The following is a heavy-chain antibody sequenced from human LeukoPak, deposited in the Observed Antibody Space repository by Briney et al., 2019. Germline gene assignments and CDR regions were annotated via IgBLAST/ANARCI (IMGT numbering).Heavy chain of an antibody. Sequence: PGGSLRLSCAASGFTFSSYSMNWVRQAPGKGLEWVSSISSSSSYIYYADSVKGRFTISRDNAKNSLYLQMNSLRAEDTAVYYRARPGVATTADAFDIWGQGTMVTVSS. V-gene: IGHV3-21*01. CDR3: ARPGVATTADAFDI. D-gene: IGHD5-24*01. J-gene: IGHJ3*02. CDR1: GFTFSSYS. CDR2: ISSSSSYI.